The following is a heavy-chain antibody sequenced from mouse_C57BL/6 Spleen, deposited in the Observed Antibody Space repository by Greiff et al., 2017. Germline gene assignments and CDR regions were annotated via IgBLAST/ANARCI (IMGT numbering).Heavy chain of an antibody. J-gene: IGHJ2*01. CDR3: ARGGESYYGKPQYYFDY. CDR1: GFTFSDYY. CDR2: INYDGSST. Sequence: EVKLVESEGGLVQPGSSMKLSCTASGFTFSDYYMAWVRQVPEKGLEWVANINYDGSSTYYLDSLKSRFNSSRDNAKNIPYLQMSSLKSEDTATYYCARGGESYYGKPQYYFDYWGQGTTLTVSS. D-gene: IGHD2-1*01. V-gene: IGHV5-16*01.